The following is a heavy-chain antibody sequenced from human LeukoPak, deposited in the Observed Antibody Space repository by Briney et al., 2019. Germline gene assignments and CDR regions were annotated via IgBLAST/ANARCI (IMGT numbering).Heavy chain of an antibody. V-gene: IGHV3-30*02. CDR3: ARAQTYGDYRLLLDY. J-gene: IGHJ4*02. D-gene: IGHD4-17*01. Sequence: GGSLRLSCAASGFAFSTYGMHWVRQAPGKGLEWVTFIRYDGSNTKYADSVKGRFTISRDNAKNSLYLQMSSLRAEDTALYYCARAQTYGDYRLLLDYWGQGTLVTVSS. CDR1: GFAFSTYG. CDR2: IRYDGSNT.